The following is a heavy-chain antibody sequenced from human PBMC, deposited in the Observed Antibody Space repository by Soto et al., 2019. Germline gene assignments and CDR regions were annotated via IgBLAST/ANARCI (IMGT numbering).Heavy chain of an antibody. V-gene: IGHV1-8*01. CDR1: GYTFTTYD. D-gene: IGHD3-3*01. CDR3: ARERKFDFWRKGLDV. CDR2: MDPNSGST. J-gene: IGHJ6*02. Sequence: QAQLVQSGAEVRKPGASVKVSCKASGYTFTTYDINWVRQAPGQGLEWLGWMDPNSGSTGYAQNFQGRITMTRNISRNTPHMELSSLQSEDTAVYYCARERKFDFWRKGLDVWGQGTTVTVSS.